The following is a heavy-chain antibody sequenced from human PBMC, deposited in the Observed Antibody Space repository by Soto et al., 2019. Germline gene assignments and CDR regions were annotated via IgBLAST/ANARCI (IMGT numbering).Heavy chain of an antibody. Sequence: QVQLVQSGAEVQKPGSSVKVSCKASGGTFSSYAISWVRQAPGQGLEWMGGIIPISGTANYDQKFQGRVTITADESTSTAYMELSSLRSEDTAVYYCARSQGSSTSLEIYYYYYYGMDVWGQGTTVTVSS. CDR1: GGTFSSYA. D-gene: IGHD2-2*01. CDR3: ARSQGSSTSLEIYYYYYYGMDV. CDR2: IIPISGTA. V-gene: IGHV1-69*01. J-gene: IGHJ6*02.